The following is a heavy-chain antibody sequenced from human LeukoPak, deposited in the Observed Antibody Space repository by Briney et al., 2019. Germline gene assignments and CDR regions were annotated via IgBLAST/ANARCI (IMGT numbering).Heavy chain of an antibody. CDR1: GFSFRDHY. D-gene: IGHD3-22*01. CDR3: GRAGDYFDNNGYSLDAVDA. V-gene: IGHV3-72*01. J-gene: IGHJ3*01. Sequence: PGGSLRLSCGASGFSFRDHYMDWVRQPPGKGLEWVGRIRTKPKSYTTDYAASVKGRFTISRDDSKNLLYLQMNSLKTEDTAVYYCGRAGDYFDNNGYSLDAVDAWGRGTMVTVSS. CDR2: IRTKPKSYTT.